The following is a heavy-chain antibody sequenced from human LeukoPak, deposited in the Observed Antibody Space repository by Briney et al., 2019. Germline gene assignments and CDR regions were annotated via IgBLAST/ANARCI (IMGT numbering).Heavy chain of an antibody. Sequence: SGTLSLTCSVSGGSIKTYYWTWIRQPPGKGLEWIGYIHYSGSTDSNPSLMGRVTISLDTSKSQFSLELRSVTAADTAVYYCVRDQSEFDSWGQGTVVTVSS. J-gene: IGHJ4*02. CDR3: VRDQSEFDS. V-gene: IGHV4-59*01. CDR2: IHYSGST. CDR1: GGSIKTYY.